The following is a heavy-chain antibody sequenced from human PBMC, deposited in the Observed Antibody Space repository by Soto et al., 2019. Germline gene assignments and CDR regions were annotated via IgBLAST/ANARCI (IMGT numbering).Heavy chain of an antibody. CDR3: ASPYTATIHNGLNS. CDR2: INSDGTST. V-gene: IGHV3-74*01. CDR1: GFTFSSHW. D-gene: IGHD5-12*01. J-gene: IGHJ4*02. Sequence: EVQLVESGGGLVQPGGSLRLSCAASGFTFSSHWMHWVRQAPGKGLVWVSRINSDGTSTNYADSVKGRFTISRDNAKNTLYLQMNSLRGEDTAVYHCASPYTATIHNGLNSWGQGTLFTVSS.